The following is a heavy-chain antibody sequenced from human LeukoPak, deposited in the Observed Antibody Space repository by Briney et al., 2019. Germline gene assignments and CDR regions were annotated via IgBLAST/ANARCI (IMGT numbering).Heavy chain of an antibody. D-gene: IGHD6-19*01. CDR3: AKLGDSST. CDR2: TYYRSKWYN. V-gene: IGHV6-1*01. CDR1: GDSVSSNSAA. J-gene: IGHJ5*02. Sequence: SQTLSLTCAISGDSVSSNSAAWSWIRQSPSRGLEWLGRTYYRSKWYNDYAVSVKSRIIINPDTSKNQFSLQLNSVTPEDTAEYYCAKLGDSSTWGQGTLVTVSS.